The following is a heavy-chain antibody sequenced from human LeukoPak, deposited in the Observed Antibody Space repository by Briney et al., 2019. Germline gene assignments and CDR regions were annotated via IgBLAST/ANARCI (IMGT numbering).Heavy chain of an antibody. V-gene: IGHV4-59*08. Sequence: SETLSLTCTVSGGTISSYYWNWIRQPPGKGLEWIGYIHYSGSTKYNPSLKSRVTISVDTSKNQFSLKLSSVTAADTAVYYCARWYSGGWAFDYWGQGTLVTVSS. CDR2: IHYSGST. CDR1: GGTISSYY. J-gene: IGHJ4*02. D-gene: IGHD6-19*01. CDR3: ARWYSGGWAFDY.